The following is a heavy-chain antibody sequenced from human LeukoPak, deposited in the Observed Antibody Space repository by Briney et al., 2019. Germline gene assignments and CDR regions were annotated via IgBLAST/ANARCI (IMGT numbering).Heavy chain of an antibody. CDR3: AKDGLWFGDMTNWSDP. V-gene: IGHV3-30*02. D-gene: IGHD3-10*01. Sequence: GGSLRLSCAASGFTFSSYGMHWVRQAPGKGLEWVAFIRYDGSNKYYADSVKGRFTISRDNSKNTLYLQMNSLRAEDTAVYYCAKDGLWFGDMTNWSDPWGQGTLVTVSS. CDR2: IRYDGSNK. J-gene: IGHJ5*02. CDR1: GFTFSSYG.